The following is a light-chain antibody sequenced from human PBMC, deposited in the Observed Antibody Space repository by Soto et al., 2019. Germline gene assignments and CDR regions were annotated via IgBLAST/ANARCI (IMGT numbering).Light chain of an antibody. CDR3: SSYTSINTHV. J-gene: IGLJ1*01. Sequence: QSVLTQPASVSGSPGQSITISCTGTSSDVGGYNFVSWYQQHPGKAPKLIISDVSNRPSGVSTRFSGSKSGNTASLTISGLPAEDEADYYCSSYTSINTHVFGTGTKVTVL. CDR2: DVS. V-gene: IGLV2-14*01. CDR1: SSDVGGYNF.